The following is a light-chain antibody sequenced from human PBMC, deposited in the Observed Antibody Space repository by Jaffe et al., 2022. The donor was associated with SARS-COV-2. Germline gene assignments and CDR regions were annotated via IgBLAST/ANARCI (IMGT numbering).Light chain of an antibody. Sequence: DIQMTQSPSSLSASVGDRVTITCQASQDIRNYLNWYQQKPGKAPKLLIYDASNLETGVPSRFSGSGSGTVFTFTISSLQPEDFATYYCQQYDNLSETFGPGTKVDFK. CDR3: QQYDNLSET. J-gene: IGKJ3*01. CDR1: QDIRNY. V-gene: IGKV1-33*01. CDR2: DAS.